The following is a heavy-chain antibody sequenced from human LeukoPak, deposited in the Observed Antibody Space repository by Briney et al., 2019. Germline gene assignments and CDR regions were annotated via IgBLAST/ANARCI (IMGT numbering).Heavy chain of an antibody. CDR3: ARAPDYYYDSSGPHFDY. D-gene: IGHD3-22*01. CDR2: INAGNGNT. V-gene: IGHV1-3*01. J-gene: IGHJ4*02. Sequence: ASVKVSCKASGYTFTSYAMHWVRQAPGQRLEWMGWINAGNGNTKYSQKFQGRVTITRDTSASTAYMELSSLRSDDTAVYYCARAPDYYYDSSGPHFDYWGQGTLVTVSS. CDR1: GYTFTSYA.